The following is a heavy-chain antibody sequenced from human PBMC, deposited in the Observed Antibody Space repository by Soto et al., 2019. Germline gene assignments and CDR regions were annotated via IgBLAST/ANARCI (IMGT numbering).Heavy chain of an antibody. CDR2: IYYSGST. CDR1: GGSISSYY. V-gene: IGHV4-59*08. J-gene: IGHJ5*02. Sequence: QVQLQESGPGLVKPSETLSLTCTVSGGSISSYYWSWIRQPPGKGLEWIGYIYYSGSTNYNPSLKSRVTISVHTSKNQFSLKLSSVTAADTAVYYCARRTVTTRGLIWFDPWGQGTLVTVSS. D-gene: IGHD4-17*01. CDR3: ARRTVTTRGLIWFDP.